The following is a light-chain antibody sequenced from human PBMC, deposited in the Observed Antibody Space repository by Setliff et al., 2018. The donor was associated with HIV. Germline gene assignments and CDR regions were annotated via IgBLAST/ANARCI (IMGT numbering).Light chain of an antibody. CDR1: SSNIGVNV. J-gene: IGLJ1*01. CDR2: NNY. CDR3: AVWDNGLTGYG. V-gene: IGLV1-44*01. Sequence: QSVLSQPPSASGTPGQRVTISCSGSSSNIGVNVVNWYQHLPGTSPKLLIYNNYQRPSGVPDRFSGSKSGSSGSLAISGLQSEDEADYYCAVWDNGLTGYGFGTGTKV.